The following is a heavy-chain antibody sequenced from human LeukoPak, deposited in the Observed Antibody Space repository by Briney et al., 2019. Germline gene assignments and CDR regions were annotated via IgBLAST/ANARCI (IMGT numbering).Heavy chain of an antibody. Sequence: SETLSLTCTVSGGSISSHYWSWIRQPPGKGLEWIGYIYYSGSTNYNPSLKSRVTISVDTSKNQFSLKLSSVTAADTAVYYCASGGACSSTSCYLRNYWGQGTLVTVSS. CDR2: IYYSGST. D-gene: IGHD2-2*01. J-gene: IGHJ4*02. CDR1: GGSISSHY. V-gene: IGHV4-59*11. CDR3: ASGGACSSTSCYLRNY.